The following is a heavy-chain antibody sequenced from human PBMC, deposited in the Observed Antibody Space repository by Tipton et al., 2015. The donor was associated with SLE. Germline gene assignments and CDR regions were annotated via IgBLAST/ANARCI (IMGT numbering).Heavy chain of an antibody. CDR1: GGSISSYY. V-gene: IGHV4-59*08. J-gene: IGHJ4*02. Sequence: TLSLTCTVSGGSISSYYWSWIRQPPGKGLEWIGNIYYSGSTNYNPSLKSRVTISVDTSKNQFSLKLSSVTAADTAVYYCARHSSAVFFDYWGQGTLVTVSS. CDR3: ARHSSAVFFDY. D-gene: IGHD6-19*01. CDR2: IYYSGST.